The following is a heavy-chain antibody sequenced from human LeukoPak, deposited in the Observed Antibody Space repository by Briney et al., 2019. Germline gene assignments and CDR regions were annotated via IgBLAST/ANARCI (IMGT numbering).Heavy chain of an antibody. CDR3: AHTRGIRGVNSYYYGMDV. V-gene: IGHV2-5*02. J-gene: IGHJ6*02. CDR1: GFSLSTSGVG. Sequence: SGPTLVKPTQTLTLTCTFSGFSLSTSGVGVGWIRQPPGKALEWLALIYWDDDKRYSPSLKSRLTITKDTSKNQVVLTMTNMDPVDTATCYCAHTRGIRGVNSYYYGMDVWGQGTTVTVSS. D-gene: IGHD3-10*01. CDR2: IYWDDDK.